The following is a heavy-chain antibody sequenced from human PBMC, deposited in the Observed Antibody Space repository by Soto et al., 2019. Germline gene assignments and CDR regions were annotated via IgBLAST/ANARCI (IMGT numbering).Heavy chain of an antibody. J-gene: IGHJ4*02. CDR3: AKDRSPGATTWNVY. Sequence: LRLSCVVSGFIFSSSAMNWVRQAPGKGLEWVSTISGSGVSKYYADSVKGRFTISRDNSNNTVSLQMNSLRAEDAAVYYCAKDRSPGATTWNVYWGQGTLVTVSS. CDR1: GFIFSSSA. CDR2: ISGSGVSK. D-gene: IGHD1-26*01. V-gene: IGHV3-23*01.